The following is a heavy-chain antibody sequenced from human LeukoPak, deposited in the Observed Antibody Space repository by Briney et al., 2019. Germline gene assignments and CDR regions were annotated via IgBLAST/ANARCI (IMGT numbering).Heavy chain of an antibody. CDR3: ARDPSNTSGWYIYFDF. CDR2: ISTYNGDT. J-gene: IGHJ4*02. Sequence: GASVKVSCKTSGYSFTHYAISWVRQAPGQGLEWMGWISTYNGDTKYAQKLQGRFTMTSDTSTSTVYMELRSLTSDDTAVYYCARDPSNTSGWYIYFDFWGRGTLVTVSS. V-gene: IGHV1-18*01. D-gene: IGHD6-19*01. CDR1: GYSFTHYA.